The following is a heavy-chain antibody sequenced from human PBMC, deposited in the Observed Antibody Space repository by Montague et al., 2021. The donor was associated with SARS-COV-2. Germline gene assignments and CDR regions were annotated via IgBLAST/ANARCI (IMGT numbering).Heavy chain of an antibody. D-gene: IGHD3-22*01. J-gene: IGHJ5*02. CDR2: INHSGST. CDR1: GGSIGGDH. Sequence: SETLSLTCSVSGGSIGGDHWSWIRQPPGKGLEWIGDINHSGSTNYNPSLKSRVTIPVDTSRNQFSLKLTSVTAADTAVYFCARGHLSVSKIDVVFTSAAYSFDGGGQGTLVTVSS. V-gene: IGHV4-59*13. CDR3: ARGHLSVSKIDVVFTSAAYSFDG.